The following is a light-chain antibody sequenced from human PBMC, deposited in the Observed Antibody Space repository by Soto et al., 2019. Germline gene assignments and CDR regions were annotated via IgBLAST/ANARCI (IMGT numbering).Light chain of an antibody. CDR3: QQYGSSGT. CDR2: DAS. Sequence: EIVLTQSPGTLSLSPGERATLSCRASQSVTSDYLAWYQQKPGQAPRLLIYDASSRATGIPDRFSGRGSGTDFTLTISRLEPEDFAVYYCQQYGSSGTFGQGTKVDI. CDR1: QSVTSDY. J-gene: IGKJ1*01. V-gene: IGKV3-20*01.